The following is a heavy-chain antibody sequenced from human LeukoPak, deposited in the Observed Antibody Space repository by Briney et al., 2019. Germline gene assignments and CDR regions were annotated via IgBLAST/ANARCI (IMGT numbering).Heavy chain of an antibody. Sequence: GGSLRLSCAASGFTFRSYWTTWVRHYPWKGLEWVANIKQDGSETYYADSVKGRFAISRDNTKRSLYLQMNSLRAEDTAVYYCARDGELGSPADAFDIWGQGTMVTVSS. CDR3: ARDGELGSPADAFDI. V-gene: IGHV3-7*01. CDR1: GFTFRSYW. D-gene: IGHD1-26*01. CDR2: IKQDGSET. J-gene: IGHJ3*02.